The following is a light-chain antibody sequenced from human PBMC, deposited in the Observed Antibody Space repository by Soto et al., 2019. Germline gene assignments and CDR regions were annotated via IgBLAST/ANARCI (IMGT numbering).Light chain of an antibody. CDR1: SSDVGAYNF. J-gene: IGLJ1*01. CDR3: SSYTTSAPYV. CDR2: EVT. V-gene: IGLV2-14*01. Sequence: QSALTQPGSVSGSPGQSITISCTGTSSDVGAYNFVSWYQHHPGRAPKVIIYEVTIRPSGVSNRFSGSKSGNTASLTISGLQAEDEADYYCSSYTTSAPYVFGSGTKVTVL.